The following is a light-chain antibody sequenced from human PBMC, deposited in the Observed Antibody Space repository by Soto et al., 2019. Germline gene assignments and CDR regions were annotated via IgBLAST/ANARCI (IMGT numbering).Light chain of an antibody. CDR1: QSISSY. V-gene: IGKV1-39*01. CDR2: AAS. J-gene: IGKJ2*01. CDR3: QQSHSALYT. Sequence: DIPMTQSPSSLSASVGDRVTITCRASQSISSYLNWYQQKPGKAPKLLIYAASSLQSEVPSRFSGSGSGTDFTLTISSLQPEDFATYYCQQSHSALYTFGQGTKLEIK.